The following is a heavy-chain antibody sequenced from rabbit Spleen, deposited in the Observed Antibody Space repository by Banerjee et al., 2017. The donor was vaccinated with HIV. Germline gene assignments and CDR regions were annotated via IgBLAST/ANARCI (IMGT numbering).Heavy chain of an antibody. CDR3: ARDAGSYDFYYDL. J-gene: IGHJ4*01. CDR1: GFSFSSTYY. CDR2: IYPGSSGTT. D-gene: IGHD4-2*01. V-gene: IGHV1S45*01. Sequence: QEQLEESGGDLVKPGASLTLTCTASGFSFSSTYYMCWVRQPPGKGLEWIGCIYPGSSGTTYYASWAKGRFTISKTSSTTVTLQMTSLTAADTATYFCARDAGSYDFYYDLWGPGTLVTVS.